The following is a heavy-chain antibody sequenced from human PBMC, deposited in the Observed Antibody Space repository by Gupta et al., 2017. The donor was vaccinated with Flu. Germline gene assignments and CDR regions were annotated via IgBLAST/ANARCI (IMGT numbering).Heavy chain of an antibody. V-gene: IGHV3-33*01. J-gene: IGHJ3*01. D-gene: IGHD3-10*01. CDR1: DLTYAG. CDR3: ARDRGFDFCLDAFDV. Sequence: LMESGGRVVSPGESLRISCATSDLTYAGMPWFRQAPGKGLECVSAFWYNGADKYYSDSVRGRFTVSSDFSTNMHYLQMDSLRVDDTAVYYCARDRGFDFCLDAFDVWGQGTVVTVSS. CDR2: FWYNGADK.